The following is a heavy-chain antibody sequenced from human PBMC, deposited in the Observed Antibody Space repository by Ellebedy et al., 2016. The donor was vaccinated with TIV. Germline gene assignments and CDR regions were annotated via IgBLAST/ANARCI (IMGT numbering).Heavy chain of an antibody. D-gene: IGHD2-21*01. Sequence: GESLKISCAASGFTFSHYWMNWVRQAPGKGLEWVSIISGDGYTTAYADSVKGRFTISRDNSKNTLYLQMNNLRAEDTAIYYCAKKRVLIAGPPNFDYWGQGTLVTVSS. V-gene: IGHV3-23*01. J-gene: IGHJ4*02. CDR3: AKKRVLIAGPPNFDY. CDR2: ISGDGYTT. CDR1: GFTFSHYW.